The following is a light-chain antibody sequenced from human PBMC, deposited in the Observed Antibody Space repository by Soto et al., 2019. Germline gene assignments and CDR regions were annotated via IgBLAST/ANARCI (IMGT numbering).Light chain of an antibody. Sequence: QAVVTQPPSASGTPGQRVTISCSGSSSNIGSNTVNWYQQLPGTAPKLLIYSNNQRPSGVPDRFSGSKSGTSASLAISGLQSEDEADYYCSSYTSSSNYVFGTGTKLTVL. CDR1: SSNIGSNT. CDR3: SSYTSSSNYV. CDR2: SNN. J-gene: IGLJ1*01. V-gene: IGLV1-44*01.